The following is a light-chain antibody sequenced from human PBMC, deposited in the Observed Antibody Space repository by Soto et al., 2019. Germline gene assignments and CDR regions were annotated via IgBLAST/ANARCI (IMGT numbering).Light chain of an antibody. Sequence: EIVLTQSPGTLSLSPGERATLSCRASQSVSSSYLAWYQQKPGQAPRPLIYGASSRAIGIPDRFSGSGSGKDFTLTISTLEHEDFAVYYCQQNSSSPWTFGQGTKVEIK. CDR2: GAS. CDR3: QQNSSSPWT. CDR1: QSVSSSY. J-gene: IGKJ1*01. V-gene: IGKV3-20*01.